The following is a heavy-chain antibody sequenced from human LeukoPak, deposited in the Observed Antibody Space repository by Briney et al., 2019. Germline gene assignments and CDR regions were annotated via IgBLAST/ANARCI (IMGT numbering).Heavy chain of an antibody. V-gene: IGHV4-34*01. CDR2: INHSGST. CDR1: GGSFSDYY. Sequence: SETLSLTCAVYGGSFSDYYWSWIRQPPGKGLEWIGEINHSGSTNYNASLKSRVTISVDTSKIQFSLKLSSVTATDTAVYYCAANSADYNTLGSSYKVWGQGTLVTVSS. J-gene: IGHJ4*02. D-gene: IGHD3-10*01. CDR3: AANSADYNTLGSSYKV.